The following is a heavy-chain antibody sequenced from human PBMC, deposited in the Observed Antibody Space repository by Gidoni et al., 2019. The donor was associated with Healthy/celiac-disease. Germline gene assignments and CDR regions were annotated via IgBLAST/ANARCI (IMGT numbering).Heavy chain of an antibody. CDR1: GGSFSGYS. J-gene: IGHJ3*02. V-gene: IGHV4-34*01. Sequence: QVQLQQWGAGLLKPSETLSLTCAVYGGSFSGYSWSWIRQPPGKGLEWSGEINHSGSTNYNPSLKSRVTISVDTSKNQFSLKLSSVTAADTAVYYCASTIYYDSSGYYFLRAFDIWGQGTMVTVSS. CDR3: ASTIYYDSSGYYFLRAFDI. CDR2: INHSGST. D-gene: IGHD3-22*01.